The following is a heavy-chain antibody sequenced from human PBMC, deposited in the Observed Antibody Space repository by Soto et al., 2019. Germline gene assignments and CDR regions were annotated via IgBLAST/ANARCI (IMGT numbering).Heavy chain of an antibody. D-gene: IGHD1-26*01. CDR1: GGSISNYY. Sequence: PSETLSLTCTVSGGSISNYYWSWIRQPPGKGLQWIGNFYYTGSTNYNPSLKSRVAISVDTSKNQFSLKLNSVTAADTAVYYCARRVGATPPINWGQGTLVTVSS. V-gene: IGHV4-59*01. J-gene: IGHJ4*02. CDR2: FYYTGST. CDR3: ARRVGATPPIN.